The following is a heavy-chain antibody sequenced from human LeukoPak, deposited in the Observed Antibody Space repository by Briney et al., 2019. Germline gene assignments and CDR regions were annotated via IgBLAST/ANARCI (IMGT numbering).Heavy chain of an antibody. CDR3: AKESDGGSFDIDY. CDR1: GFSFGGYT. V-gene: IGHV3-43*01. J-gene: IGHJ4*02. CDR2: ISWNGYST. Sequence: GGSLRLSCAASGFSFGGYTMHWVRQAPGKGLEWVSLISWNGYSTSYGDSVKGRFTISRDNNKDSLYLQMNSLRTEDTALYYCAKESDGGSFDIDYWGQGTLVTVSS. D-gene: IGHD1-26*01.